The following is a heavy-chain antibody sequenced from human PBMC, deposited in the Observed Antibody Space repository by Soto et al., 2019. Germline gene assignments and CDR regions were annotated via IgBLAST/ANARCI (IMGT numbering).Heavy chain of an antibody. CDR2: IYYSGST. CDR1: GGSISSSSYY. D-gene: IGHD2-2*01. CDR3: ARKPYCISTSCYPFSNWFDP. J-gene: IGHJ5*02. V-gene: IGHV4-39*01. Sequence: SETLSLTCTVSGGSISSSSYYWGWIRQPPGKGLEWIGSIYYSGSTYYNPSLKSRVTISVDTSKNQFSLKLSSVTAADTAVYNCARKPYCISTSCYPFSNWFDPWGQEPRVPVSS.